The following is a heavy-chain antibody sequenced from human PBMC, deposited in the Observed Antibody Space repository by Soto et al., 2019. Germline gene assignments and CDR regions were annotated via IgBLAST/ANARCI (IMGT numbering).Heavy chain of an antibody. CDR2: INHSGST. CDR1: GGSFSGYY. Sequence: QVQLQQWGAGLLKPSETLSLTCAVYGGSFSGYYWSWIRQPPGKGLEWIGEINHSGSTNYNPSLKSRVTLSVDPSKNQFSLKLSSVTAADTAVYYCARVRGNAPFDYWGQGTLVTVSS. D-gene: IGHD2-15*01. J-gene: IGHJ4*02. V-gene: IGHV4-34*01. CDR3: ARVRGNAPFDY.